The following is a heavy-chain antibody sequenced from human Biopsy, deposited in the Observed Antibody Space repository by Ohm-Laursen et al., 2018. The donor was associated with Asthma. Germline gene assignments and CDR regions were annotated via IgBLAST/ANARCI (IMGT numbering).Heavy chain of an antibody. D-gene: IGHD4-17*01. CDR1: GYSLTDLS. Sequence: SAKVSCNISGYSLTDLSMHWVRQAPGQGLEWMGEHDHEEGGTVNARRFQGRVTMTEDTSTDTAYMELSSLSSDDTAVYYCASDFPKDYVRYNFQFWGQGTLVTVSS. CDR2: HDHEEGGT. J-gene: IGHJ4*02. V-gene: IGHV1-24*01. CDR3: ASDFPKDYVRYNFQF.